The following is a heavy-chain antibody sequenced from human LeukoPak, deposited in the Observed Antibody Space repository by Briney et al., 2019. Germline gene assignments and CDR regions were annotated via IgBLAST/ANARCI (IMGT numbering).Heavy chain of an antibody. Sequence: GGSLRHSCAASGFTFSSYEMNWVRQAPGKGPEWVSYISSSGSTIYYADSLKGRFTISRDNAKNSLYLQMNSLRAEDTAVYYCASQYSSGWPPDYWGQGTLVTVSS. V-gene: IGHV3-48*03. CDR1: GFTFSSYE. CDR2: ISSSGSTI. CDR3: ASQYSSGWPPDY. J-gene: IGHJ4*02. D-gene: IGHD6-19*01.